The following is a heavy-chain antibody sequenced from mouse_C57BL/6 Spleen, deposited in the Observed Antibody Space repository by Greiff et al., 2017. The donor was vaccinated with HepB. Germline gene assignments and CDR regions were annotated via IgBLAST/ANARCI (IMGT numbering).Heavy chain of an antibody. Sequence: VQLQQSGPELVKPGASVKIPCKASGYTFTDYNMDWVKQSHGKSLEWIGDINPNNGGTIYNQKFKGKATLTVDKSSSTAYMELRSLTSEDTAVYYCARLPNYYGSSYGFAYWGQGTLVTVSA. D-gene: IGHD1-1*01. V-gene: IGHV1-18*01. CDR1: GYTFTDYN. J-gene: IGHJ3*01. CDR2: INPNNGGT. CDR3: ARLPNYYGSSYGFAY.